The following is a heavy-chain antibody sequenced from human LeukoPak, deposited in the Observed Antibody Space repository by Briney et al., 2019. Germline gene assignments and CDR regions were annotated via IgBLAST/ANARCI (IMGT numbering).Heavy chain of an antibody. CDR1: GFTFSSYA. Sequence: GGSLRLSCAASGFTFSSYAMSWVRQAPGKGLEWVSAISGSGGSTYYADSVKGRFTISRDNSRNTPYLQMNSLRAEDTAIYYCAKGGPQFFDYWGQGTLVTVSS. D-gene: IGHD5-24*01. V-gene: IGHV3-23*01. J-gene: IGHJ4*02. CDR2: ISGSGGST. CDR3: AKGGPQFFDY.